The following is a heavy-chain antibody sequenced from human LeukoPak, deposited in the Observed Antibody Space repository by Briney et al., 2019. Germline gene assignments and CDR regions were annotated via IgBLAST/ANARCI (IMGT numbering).Heavy chain of an antibody. CDR2: IYTSGST. CDR1: GASINRNY. V-gene: IGHV4-4*08. CDR3: ARDYGGFDY. D-gene: IGHD4-23*01. J-gene: IGHJ4*02. Sequence: PSETLSLTCTVSGASINRNYWSWIRQPPGKGLEWIGHIYTSGSTNYNPSLKSRVTISLDTSKDRFSLKLSSVTAADTAVYYCARDYGGFDYWGQGTLVTVSS.